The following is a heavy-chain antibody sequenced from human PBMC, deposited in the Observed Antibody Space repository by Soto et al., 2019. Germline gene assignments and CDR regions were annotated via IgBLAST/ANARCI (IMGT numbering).Heavy chain of an antibody. Sequence: QVQLQESGPGLVKPSQTLSLTCTVSGGSISSGGYYWTWIPQHPGKGLEWIGYNYYSGITYYNPYLKSRVTISLDTSKNQFSLKLSSVTAADTAVYYCARGSSIAGLYYGMDVWGQGTTVTVSS. CDR3: ARGSSIAGLYYGMDV. D-gene: IGHD6-6*01. CDR2: NYYSGIT. V-gene: IGHV4-31*03. J-gene: IGHJ6*02. CDR1: GGSISSGGYY.